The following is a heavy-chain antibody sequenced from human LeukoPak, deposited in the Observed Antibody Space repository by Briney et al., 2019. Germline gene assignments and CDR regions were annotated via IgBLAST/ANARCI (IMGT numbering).Heavy chain of an antibody. CDR3: ARELWFGELHYYYYMDI. J-gene: IGHJ6*03. Sequence: SETLSLTCTVSGGSISSGSYYWSWIRQPAGKGLEWIGRIYTSGSTNYNPSLKSRVTISVDTSKNQFSLKLSSVTAADTAVYYCARELWFGELHYYYYMDIWGKGTTVTISS. V-gene: IGHV4-61*02. CDR1: GGSISSGSYY. CDR2: IYTSGST. D-gene: IGHD3-10*01.